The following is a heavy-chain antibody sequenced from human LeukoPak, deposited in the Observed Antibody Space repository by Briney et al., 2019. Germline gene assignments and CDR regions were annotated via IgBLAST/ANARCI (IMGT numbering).Heavy chain of an antibody. CDR1: GFTFSDYY. CDR3: ARSIAVAGLVQDYFDY. D-gene: IGHD6-19*01. CDR2: ISSSGSTI. J-gene: IGHJ4*02. Sequence: GSLRLSCAASGFTFSDYYMSWIRQAPGKGLEWVSYISSSGSTIYYADSVKGRFTISRDNAKNSLYLQMNSLRAEDTAVYYCARSIAVAGLVQDYFDYWGQGTLVTVPS. V-gene: IGHV3-11*01.